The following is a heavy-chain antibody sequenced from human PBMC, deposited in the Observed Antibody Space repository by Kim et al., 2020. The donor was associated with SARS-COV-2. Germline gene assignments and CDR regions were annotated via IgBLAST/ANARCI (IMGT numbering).Heavy chain of an antibody. CDR3: ARRRDGYTFDY. CDR2: T. V-gene: IGHV4-31*02. Sequence: TYYGPSVERRVTISVDTSEDQFSLKLSSETAADTAVYYCARRRDGYTFDYWGQGTLVTVSS. J-gene: IGHJ4*02. D-gene: IGHD5-12*01.